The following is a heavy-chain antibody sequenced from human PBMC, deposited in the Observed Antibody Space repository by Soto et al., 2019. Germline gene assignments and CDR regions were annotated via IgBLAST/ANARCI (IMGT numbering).Heavy chain of an antibody. CDR2: ISSSGGST. D-gene: IGHD3-10*01. J-gene: IGHJ6*02. Sequence: GGALRVSGAASGFTFSSYAMSWVRQAPGKGLEWVSGISSSGGSTYYADSVKGRFTISRDNSKNTLFLRMNRPRVEDTAVYYCMRPAPRGRHYFYFGMDVWGQGTTVTVSS. CDR3: MRPAPRGRHYFYFGMDV. CDR1: GFTFSSYA. V-gene: IGHV3-23*01.